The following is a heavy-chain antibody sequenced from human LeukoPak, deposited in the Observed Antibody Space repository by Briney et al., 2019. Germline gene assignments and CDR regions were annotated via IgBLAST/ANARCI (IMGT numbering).Heavy chain of an antibody. D-gene: IGHD1-26*01. CDR1: GFTFNNYV. J-gene: IGHJ4*02. V-gene: IGHV3-23*01. Sequence: GGSLRLSCEASGFTFNNYVMTWVRQAPGKGLEWVSSISASAAMTYYADSVKGRFTVSRDNSNNRLYLQMNGLTAADTAVYYCAKDRSIGTYYTFDHWGQGTLVTVSS. CDR3: AKDRSIGTYYTFDH. CDR2: ISASAAMT.